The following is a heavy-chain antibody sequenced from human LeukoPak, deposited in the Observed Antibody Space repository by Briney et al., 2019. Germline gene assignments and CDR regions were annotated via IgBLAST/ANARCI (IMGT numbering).Heavy chain of an antibody. J-gene: IGHJ4*02. D-gene: IGHD3-22*01. Sequence: GGSLRLSCAASGFTFSSYSMNWVRQAPGKGLEWVSSISSSSSCIYYADSVKGRFTISRDNAKNSLYLQMNSLRAEDTAVYYCARGITMIVVVHAFDYWGQGTLVTVSS. CDR2: ISSSSSCI. V-gene: IGHV3-21*01. CDR1: GFTFSSYS. CDR3: ARGITMIVVVHAFDY.